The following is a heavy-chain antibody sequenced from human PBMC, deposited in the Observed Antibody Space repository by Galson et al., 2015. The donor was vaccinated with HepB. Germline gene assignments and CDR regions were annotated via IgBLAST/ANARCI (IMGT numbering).Heavy chain of an antibody. CDR2: VLPLFSTT. D-gene: IGHD4-23*01. CDR1: EGSFTSYA. Sequence: SVKVSCKASEGSFTSYAINWVRQAPGQGLEWMGGVLPLFSTTNLAQKFQARVTITADESTSTAYMELSSLTSEDAAVYYCARALIGTAVVTGDAFDMWGQGTMVTVSS. V-gene: IGHV1-69*13. CDR3: ARALIGTAVVTGDAFDM. J-gene: IGHJ3*02.